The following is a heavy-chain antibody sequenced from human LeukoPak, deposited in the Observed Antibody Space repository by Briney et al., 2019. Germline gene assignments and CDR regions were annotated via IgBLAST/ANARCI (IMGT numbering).Heavy chain of an antibody. Sequence: SETLSLTCAVYGGSFSGYYWSWIRQPPGKGLEWIGEINHSGSTNYNPSLKSRVTISVDTSKNQFSLKLSSVTAADTAVYYCVRNPYGSGSYYVDYWGQGTLVTVSS. D-gene: IGHD3-10*01. V-gene: IGHV4-34*01. CDR3: VRNPYGSGSYYVDY. CDR2: INHSGST. CDR1: GGSFSGYY. J-gene: IGHJ4*02.